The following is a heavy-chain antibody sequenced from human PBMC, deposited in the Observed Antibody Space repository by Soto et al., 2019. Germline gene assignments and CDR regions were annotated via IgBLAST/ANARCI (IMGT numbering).Heavy chain of an antibody. V-gene: IGHV1-8*01. CDR3: ARGRVKYSGYDLYAFDI. Sequence: ASVKVSCKASGYTFTSYDINWVRQATGQGLEWMGWMNPNSGNTGYAQKFQGRVTMTRNTSISTAYMELSSLRSEDTSVYYCARGRVKYSGYDLYAFDIWGQGTMVTVSS. CDR1: GYTFTSYD. D-gene: IGHD5-12*01. CDR2: MNPNSGNT. J-gene: IGHJ3*02.